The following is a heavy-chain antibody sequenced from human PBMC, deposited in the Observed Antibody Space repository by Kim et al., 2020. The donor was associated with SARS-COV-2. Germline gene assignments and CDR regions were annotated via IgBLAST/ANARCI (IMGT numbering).Heavy chain of an antibody. J-gene: IGHJ6*02. Sequence: ASVKVSCKASGYTFTSYGISWVRQAPGQGLEWMGWISAYNGNTNYAQKLQGRVTMTTDTSTSTAYMELRSLRSDDTAVYYCARDGGRGVVTALHYYYGMDVWGQGTTVTVSS. D-gene: IGHD2-21*02. V-gene: IGHV1-18*01. CDR3: ARDGGRGVVTALHYYYGMDV. CDR2: ISAYNGNT. CDR1: GYTFTSYG.